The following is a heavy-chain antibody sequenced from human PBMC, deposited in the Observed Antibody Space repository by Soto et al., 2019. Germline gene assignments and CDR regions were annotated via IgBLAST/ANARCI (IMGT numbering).Heavy chain of an antibody. CDR3: ARDQPGYSYGYGLGY. V-gene: IGHV3-21*01. J-gene: IGHJ4*02. CDR2: ISSSSSNL. D-gene: IGHD5-18*01. Sequence: EVQLVESGGGRAKPGGSLGFSGAASGFTFGSYGRTWFRQAPGKGLGWVSSISSSSSNLYYADSVKGRFTISRDNAKNSLYLQMNSLRAEDTAVYYCARDQPGYSYGYGLGYWGQGTLVTVSS. CDR1: GFTFGSYG.